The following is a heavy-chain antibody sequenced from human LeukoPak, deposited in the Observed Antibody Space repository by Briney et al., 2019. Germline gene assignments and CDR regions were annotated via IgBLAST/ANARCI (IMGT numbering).Heavy chain of an antibody. CDR3: ASCSLAVAAPRWFDP. CDR1: GGSFSGYY. D-gene: IGHD6-19*01. CDR2: INHSGST. J-gene: IGHJ5*02. V-gene: IGHV4-34*01. Sequence: SETLSLTCAVYGGSFSGYYWSRIRQSPGKGLEWIGEINHSGSTNYNPSLKSRVTISVDTSKNQFSLKLSSVTAADTAVYYCASCSLAVAAPRWFDPWGQGTLVTVSS.